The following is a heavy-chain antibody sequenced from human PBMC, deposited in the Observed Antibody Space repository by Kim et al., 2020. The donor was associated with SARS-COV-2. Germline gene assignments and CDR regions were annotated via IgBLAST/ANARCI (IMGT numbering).Heavy chain of an antibody. D-gene: IGHD3-16*01. Sequence: GGSLRLSCAASGFTFSNYAMHWVRQAPGKGLEWVTVISYDGSSKYYADSVKGRFTFSRDNSKNTVYLQMNSLRAEDTAVYYCARNGGGKNYWYFDLWGRGTLVTVSS. CDR1: GFTFSNYA. V-gene: IGHV3-30-3*01. J-gene: IGHJ2*01. CDR3: ARNGGGKNYWYFDL. CDR2: ISYDGSSK.